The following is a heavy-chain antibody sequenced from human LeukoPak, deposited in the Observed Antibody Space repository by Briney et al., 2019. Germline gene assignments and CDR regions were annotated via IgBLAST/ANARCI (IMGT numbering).Heavy chain of an antibody. CDR1: GGSISSYY. CDR2: IYTSGST. CDR3: ARSIAVAGKVNYFDY. Sequence: SETLSLTCAVSGGSISSYYWSWIRQPAGKGLEWIGRIYTSGSTNYNPSLKSRVTMSVDTSKNQFSLKLSSVTAADTAVYYCARSIAVAGKVNYFDYWGQGTLVTVSS. V-gene: IGHV4-4*07. D-gene: IGHD6-19*01. J-gene: IGHJ4*02.